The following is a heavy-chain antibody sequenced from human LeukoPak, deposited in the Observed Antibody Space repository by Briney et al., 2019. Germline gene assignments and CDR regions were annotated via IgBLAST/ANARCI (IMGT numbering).Heavy chain of an antibody. CDR1: GYTFTSYD. V-gene: IGHV1-8*01. CDR2: MNPTSGNT. CDR3: ARGSFIVVVPAAKNWFDP. J-gene: IGHJ5*02. Sequence: ASVKVSCKASGYTFTSYDINWVRQATGQGLEWMGWMNPTSGNTGYAQRFQGRVTMTRNTSISTAYMELSSLRSEDTAVYYCARGSFIVVVPAAKNWFDPWGQGTLVTVSS. D-gene: IGHD2-2*01.